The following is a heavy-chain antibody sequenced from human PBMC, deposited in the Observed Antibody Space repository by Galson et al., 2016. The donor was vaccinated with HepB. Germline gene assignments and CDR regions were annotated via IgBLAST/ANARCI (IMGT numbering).Heavy chain of an antibody. D-gene: IGHD2/OR15-2a*01. CDR2: TYYRSKWYN. CDR1: GDSVSSNSAA. Sequence: CAISGDSVSSNSAAWTWIRQSPLRGLEWLGRTYYRSKWYNAYAVSVKSRSSIHPDTSKNQFSLQLNSVTPEDTAVYYCSRVRCSTFRCQNWFDPWGQGTLVTVSS. V-gene: IGHV6-1*01. J-gene: IGHJ5*02. CDR3: SRVRCSTFRCQNWFDP.